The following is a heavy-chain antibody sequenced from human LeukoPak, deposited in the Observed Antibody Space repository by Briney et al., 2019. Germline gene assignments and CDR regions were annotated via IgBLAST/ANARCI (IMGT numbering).Heavy chain of an antibody. V-gene: IGHV4-59*01. CDR2: VYYTGNT. J-gene: IGHJ5*02. CDR1: GGSINNYY. CDR3: ARDRLQLQS. D-gene: IGHD5-24*01. Sequence: SETLSLTCTVSGGSINNYYWNWIRQPPGKGLEWIGYVYYTGNTNYNPSLKSRVTIPVDTSKNQFSLKLSSVTAADTAVYYCARDRLQLQSWGQGTLVTVSS.